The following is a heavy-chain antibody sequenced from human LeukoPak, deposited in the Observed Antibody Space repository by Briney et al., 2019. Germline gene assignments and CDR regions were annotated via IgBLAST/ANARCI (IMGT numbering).Heavy chain of an antibody. CDR3: ASGREWLQRSFDP. CDR1: GGTFSSYA. CDR2: IIPILGIA. V-gene: IGHV1-69*04. Sequence: ASVKVSCKASGGTFSSYAISWVRQAPVQGIEWMGRIIPILGIANYAQKFQGRVTITADKSTSTAYMELSSLRSEDTAVYYCASGREWLQRSFDPWGQGTLVTVSS. D-gene: IGHD5-12*01. J-gene: IGHJ5*02.